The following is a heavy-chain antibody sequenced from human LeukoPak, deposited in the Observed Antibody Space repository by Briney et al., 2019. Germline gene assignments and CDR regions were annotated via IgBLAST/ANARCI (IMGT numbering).Heavy chain of an antibody. D-gene: IGHD6-13*01. J-gene: IGHJ5*02. Sequence: GGSLRLSCAASGLTFSGYGMHWVRRAPGKGLEWVAVISSDGRTVHYADSVKGRFTISRDNSKNTLYLQMNSLRAEDTAVYYCTKDPSPGIAAAGPTGWFDPWGQGTLVTVSS. CDR1: GLTFSGYG. V-gene: IGHV3-30*18. CDR2: ISSDGRTV. CDR3: TKDPSPGIAAAGPTGWFDP.